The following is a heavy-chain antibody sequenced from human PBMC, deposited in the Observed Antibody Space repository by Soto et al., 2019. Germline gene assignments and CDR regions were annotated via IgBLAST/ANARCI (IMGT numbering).Heavy chain of an antibody. Sequence: SETLSLTCTVSNGSIGTYYWTWVRQPPGKGLEWIGYVYYSGSTNYNPSLKSRVGMSIDTSKNQFSLELKSVTAADTATYFCVRDYLLTGFDTWGQGTLVTVSS. J-gene: IGHJ5*02. V-gene: IGHV4-59*01. CDR2: VYYSGST. CDR3: VRDYLLTGFDT. CDR1: NGSIGTYY. D-gene: IGHD3-9*01.